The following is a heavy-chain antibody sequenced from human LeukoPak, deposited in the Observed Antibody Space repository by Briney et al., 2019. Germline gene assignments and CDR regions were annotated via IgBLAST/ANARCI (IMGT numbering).Heavy chain of an antibody. CDR1: GFTFTSYA. Sequence: GGSLRLSCAASGFTFTSYAMSWIRQAPGKGLEWVSAISGGGENTYYADSVKGRFTICRDNSQNTLYLQMNNLRAEDTATYYCAKPRAMTTGVGRYFDLWGRGTLVTVSS. J-gene: IGHJ2*01. D-gene: IGHD1-1*01. V-gene: IGHV3-23*01. CDR2: ISGGGENT. CDR3: AKPRAMTTGVGRYFDL.